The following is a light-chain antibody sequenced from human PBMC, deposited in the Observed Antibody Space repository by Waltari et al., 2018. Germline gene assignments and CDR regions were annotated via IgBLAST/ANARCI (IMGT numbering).Light chain of an antibody. J-gene: IGKJ5*01. CDR1: ESIGRY. Sequence: EIVLMQSPATLSLSPGERATLSCRASESIGRYLAWYQQKPGQAPRLLIYDASNRATGIPVRFTGSGSGTDFTLAISSLETDDFALYYCQHRSNWPAFGQGTRLEIK. CDR2: DAS. CDR3: QHRSNWPA. V-gene: IGKV3-11*01.